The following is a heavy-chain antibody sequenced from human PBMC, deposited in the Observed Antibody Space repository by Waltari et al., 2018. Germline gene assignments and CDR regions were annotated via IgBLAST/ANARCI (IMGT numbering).Heavy chain of an antibody. CDR1: GGSIRSYY. J-gene: IGHJ4*02. V-gene: IGHV4-59*01. CDR3: ARGQGSYYFDY. D-gene: IGHD3-10*01. Sequence: QVQLQESGPRLVTPSATMSLTCIDSGGSIRSYYWSWFRQPPGKGLEWSGYIYYSCSTNYNPSLKSRVTISVDTSNNQFSLKLSSVTAADTAVYYCARGQGSYYFDYWGQGTLVTVSS. CDR2: IYYSCST.